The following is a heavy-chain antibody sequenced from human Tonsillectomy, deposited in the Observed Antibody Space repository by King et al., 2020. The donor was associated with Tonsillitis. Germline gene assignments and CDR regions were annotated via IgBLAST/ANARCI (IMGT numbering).Heavy chain of an antibody. J-gene: IGHJ4*02. Sequence: VQLVESGGGVVQPGRSLRLSCAASGFTFSSYDMHWVRQAPGKGLEWVAVISNDGSNKYYVDSVKGRFTISRDNSKNTLYLQMNSLRAEDTAVYYCAKDGLGEYYFDYWGQGTPVTVSS. V-gene: IGHV3-30*18. D-gene: IGHD3-16*01. CDR3: AKDGLGEYYFDY. CDR2: ISNDGSNK. CDR1: GFTFSSYD.